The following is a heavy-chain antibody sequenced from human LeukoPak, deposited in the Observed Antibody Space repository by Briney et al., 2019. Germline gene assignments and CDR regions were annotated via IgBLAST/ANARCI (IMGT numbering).Heavy chain of an antibody. CDR3: ASERPSSSWYDY. CDR2: IYPDGREK. CDR1: GFTFGSQL. V-gene: IGHV3-7*01. D-gene: IGHD6-13*01. J-gene: IGHJ4*02. Sequence: GGSLRLSCAASGFTFGSQLMTWVRQAPGKGLEWVANIYPDGREKYYAAAVKGRFTISRDNAKNSLDLQMSSLRAEDTAVYYCASERPSSSWYDYWGQGTLVTVSS.